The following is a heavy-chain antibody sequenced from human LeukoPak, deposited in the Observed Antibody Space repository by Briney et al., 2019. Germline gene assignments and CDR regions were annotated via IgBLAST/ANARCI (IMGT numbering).Heavy chain of an antibody. J-gene: IGHJ4*02. V-gene: IGHV3-21*04. CDR2: ISSSSSYI. CDR1: GFTFSSYS. CDR3: AKVDNWKYGHHDF. D-gene: IGHD1-1*01. Sequence: GGSLRLSCAASGFTFSSYSMNWVRQAPGKGLEWVSSISSSSSYIYYADSVKGRFTISRDNSRYTLSLQMNSLRTEDTAVYYCAKVDNWKYGHHDFWGQGTLVTVSS.